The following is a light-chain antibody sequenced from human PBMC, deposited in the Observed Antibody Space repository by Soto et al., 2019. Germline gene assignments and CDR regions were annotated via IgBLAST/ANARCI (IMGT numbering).Light chain of an antibody. J-gene: IGKJ4*01. CDR3: QQYYSTPT. CDR1: QSVLYSSNNKNY. V-gene: IGKV4-1*01. Sequence: SLAVSLGERATINCKSSQSVLYSSNNKNYLAWYQQKPGQPPKLLIYWASTRESGVPDRFSGSGSGTDFTLTISSLQAEDVAVYYCQQYYSTPTFGGGTKVEIK. CDR2: WAS.